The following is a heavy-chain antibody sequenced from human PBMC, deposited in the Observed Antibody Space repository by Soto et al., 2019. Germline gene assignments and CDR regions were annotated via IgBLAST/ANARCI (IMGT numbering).Heavy chain of an antibody. CDR3: ARDSILYSSGWSYFDY. CDR2: ISSSSSYI. Sequence: PGGSLRLSCAASGSTFSSYSMNWVRQAPGKGLEWVSSISSSSSYIYYADSVKGRFTISRDNAKNSLYLQMNSLRAEDTAVYYCARDSILYSSGWSYFDYWGQGTLVTVSS. D-gene: IGHD6-19*01. J-gene: IGHJ4*02. CDR1: GSTFSSYS. V-gene: IGHV3-21*01.